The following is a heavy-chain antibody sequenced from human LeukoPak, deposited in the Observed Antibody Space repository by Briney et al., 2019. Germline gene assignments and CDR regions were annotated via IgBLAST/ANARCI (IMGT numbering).Heavy chain of an antibody. CDR2: IIPIFGTA. CDR3: ARALGSFIGCSSTSCYIPGVPFSP. V-gene: IGHV1-69*05. Sequence: GSSVKVSCKASGGTFSSYAISWVRQAPGQGLEWMGGIIPIFGTANYAQKFQGRVTITTDESTSTAYMELSSLRSEDTAVYYCARALGSFIGCSSTSCYIPGVPFSPWGQGTLVTVSS. D-gene: IGHD2-2*02. CDR1: GGTFSSYA. J-gene: IGHJ5*02.